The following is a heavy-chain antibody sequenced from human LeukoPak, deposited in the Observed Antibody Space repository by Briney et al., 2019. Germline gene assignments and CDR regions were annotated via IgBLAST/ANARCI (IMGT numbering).Heavy chain of an antibody. V-gene: IGHV3-23*01. CDR2: ISDTGVTA. D-gene: IGHD3-16*01. Sequence: GGSLRLSCAASGFTFSNYAMSWVRQAPGQGLDWVSAISDTGVTAYYADSVKGRFTISRDNSKSTLYLQMNYLRAEDTAVYYCANLNAPYWGNFHYWGQRTLVTVSS. CDR3: ANLNAPYWGNFHY. CDR1: GFTFSNYA. J-gene: IGHJ4*02.